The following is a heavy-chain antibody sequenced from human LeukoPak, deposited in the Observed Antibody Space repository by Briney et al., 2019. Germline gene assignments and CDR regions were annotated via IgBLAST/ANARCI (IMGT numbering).Heavy chain of an antibody. CDR1: GFTFSNYG. CDR2: IWYDGSNK. CDR3: ARAGCGEPHFDF. J-gene: IGHJ4*02. D-gene: IGHD4-17*01. V-gene: IGHV3-33*01. Sequence: GGSLRLSCAASGFTFSNYGMHWVRQAPGKGLEWVATIWYDGSNKYYGDSVKGRFTISRDNAKNTLYQQINSLRAEDTAAYYCARAGCGEPHFDFWGGGTVVRVS.